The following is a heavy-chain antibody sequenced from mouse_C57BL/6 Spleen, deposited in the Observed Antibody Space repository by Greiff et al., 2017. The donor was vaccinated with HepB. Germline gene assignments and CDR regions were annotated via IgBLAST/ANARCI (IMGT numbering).Heavy chain of an antibody. CDR3: ARGDNYGDY. J-gene: IGHJ2*01. D-gene: IGHD1-2*01. CDR1: GYAFSCYW. CDR2: IYPGDGDT. V-gene: IGHV1-80*01. Sequence: VQLQQSGAELVKPGASVKISCKASGYAFSCYWMNWVKQRPGKGLEWIGQIYPGDGDTNYNGKFKGKATLTADKSSSTAYMQLSSLTSEDSAVYFCARGDNYGDYWGQGTTLTVSS.